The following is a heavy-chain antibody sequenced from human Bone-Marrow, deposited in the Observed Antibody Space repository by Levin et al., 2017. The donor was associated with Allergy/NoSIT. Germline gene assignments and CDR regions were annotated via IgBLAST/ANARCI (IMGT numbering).Heavy chain of an antibody. CDR3: AKGSLVVVVGYFQH. V-gene: IGHV3-23*01. CDR2: ISGSGGST. Sequence: HPGGSLRLSCAASGFTFSSYAMSWVRQAPGKGLEWVSAISGSGGSTYYADSVKGRFTISRDNSKNTLYLQMNSLRAEDTAVYYCAKGSLVVVVGYFQHWGQGTLVTVSS. D-gene: IGHD2-15*01. CDR1: GFTFSSYA. J-gene: IGHJ1*01.